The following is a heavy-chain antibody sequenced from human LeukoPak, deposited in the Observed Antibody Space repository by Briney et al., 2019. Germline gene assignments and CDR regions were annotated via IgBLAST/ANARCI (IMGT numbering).Heavy chain of an antibody. CDR2: IYYSGST. Sequence: SETLSLTCTVSGGSISSSSYYWGWIRQPPGKGLEWIGSIYYSGSTYYNPSLKSRVTISVDTSKNQFSLKLSSVTAADTAVYYCARLQQRLVRGGSDYWGQGTLVTVSS. J-gene: IGHJ4*02. V-gene: IGHV4-39*01. D-gene: IGHD6-13*01. CDR1: GGSISSSSYY. CDR3: ARLQQRLVRGGSDY.